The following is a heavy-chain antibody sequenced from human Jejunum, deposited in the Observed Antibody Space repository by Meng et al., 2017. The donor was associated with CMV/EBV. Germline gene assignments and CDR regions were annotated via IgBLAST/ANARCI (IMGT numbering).Heavy chain of an antibody. V-gene: IGHV4-59*01. Sequence: SGRSISPYYWSSFRQSPEQGLEWIGYIHYSGTPDYNPSLKSRVTISVDTSKNQFSLKVASVTAADTAVYYCARALGDIVAADGMDVWGQGTTVTVSS. D-gene: IGHD5-12*01. J-gene: IGHJ6*02. CDR3: ARALGDIVAADGMDV. CDR2: IHYSGTP. CDR1: GRSISPYY.